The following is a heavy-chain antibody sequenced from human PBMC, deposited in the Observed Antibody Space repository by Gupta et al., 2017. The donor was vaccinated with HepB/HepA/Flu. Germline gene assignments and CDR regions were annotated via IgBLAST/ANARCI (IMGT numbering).Heavy chain of an antibody. D-gene: IGHD2-2*01. CDR3: VRFDCSSSSCTQGDF. V-gene: IGHV3-74*01. Sequence: ESGGGLVQPGGSLRLSCAASGFTFSNYWMHWVRQAPGKGLVWVSRINSDGSSTSYADSVKGRFTISRDNAKNMLYLQMNSLRADDTAVYYCVRFDCSSSSCTQGDFWGQGTRVTVSS. CDR1: GFTFSNYW. CDR2: INSDGSST. J-gene: IGHJ4*02.